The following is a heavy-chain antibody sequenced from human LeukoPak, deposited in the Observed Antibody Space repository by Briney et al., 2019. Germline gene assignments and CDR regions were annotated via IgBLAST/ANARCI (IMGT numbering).Heavy chain of an antibody. CDR3: AVRPLGSTTDDYYGMDV. Sequence: SETLSLTCAVSGGSISSSNWWSWVRQPPGKGLEWIGEIYHSGSTNYNPSLKSRVTISVDKSKNQFSLKLSSVTAADTAVYYCAVRPLGSTTDDYYGMDVWGQGTTVTVSS. V-gene: IGHV4-4*02. J-gene: IGHJ6*02. CDR2: IYHSGST. CDR1: GGSISSSNW. D-gene: IGHD1-14*01.